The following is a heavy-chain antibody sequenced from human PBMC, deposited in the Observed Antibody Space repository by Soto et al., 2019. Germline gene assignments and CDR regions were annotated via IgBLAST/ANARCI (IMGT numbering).Heavy chain of an antibody. CDR3: ARGLLLGGESTPGFDP. Sequence: PSQTLSLTCAISGDSGSSNSAAWNWIRQSPSRGLEWLGRTYYRSKWYNDYAVSVKSRITINPDTSKNQFSLQLNSVTPEDTAVYYCARGLLLGGESTPGFDPWGQETLVTVSS. J-gene: IGHJ5*02. CDR2: TYYRSKWYN. D-gene: IGHD3-16*01. CDR1: GDSGSSNSAA. V-gene: IGHV6-1*01.